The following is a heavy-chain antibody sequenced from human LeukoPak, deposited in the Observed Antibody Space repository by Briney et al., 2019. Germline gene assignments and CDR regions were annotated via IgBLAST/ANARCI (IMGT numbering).Heavy chain of an antibody. CDR2: IYSGGST. V-gene: IGHV3-53*01. D-gene: IGHD2-21*02. J-gene: IGHJ1*01. Sequence: GGSLRLSCAASGFSVSSNYMSWVRQAPGKGLEWVSVIYSGGSTYYADSVKGRFTISRDNSKNTLYLQMKSLRAEDTAVYYCARTDETAPAEDFQHWGQGTPVTVSS. CDR1: GFSVSSNY. CDR3: ARTDETAPAEDFQH.